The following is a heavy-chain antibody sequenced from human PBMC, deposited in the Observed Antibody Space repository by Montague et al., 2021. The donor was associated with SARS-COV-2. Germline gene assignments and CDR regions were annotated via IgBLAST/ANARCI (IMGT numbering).Heavy chain of an antibody. Sequence: SETLSLTCTVSGGSISTYYWSWIRQPPGKGLEWIGDIYYSGSTNYNPSLKSRVTISVDTSKNQFSLKLSSVTAADTAVYYCARHGPVVVVSAIHDTFDIWGQGTMVTVSS. V-gene: IGHV4-59*08. CDR3: ARHGPVVVVSAIHDTFDI. D-gene: IGHD2-21*02. CDR1: GGSISTYY. CDR2: IYYSGST. J-gene: IGHJ3*02.